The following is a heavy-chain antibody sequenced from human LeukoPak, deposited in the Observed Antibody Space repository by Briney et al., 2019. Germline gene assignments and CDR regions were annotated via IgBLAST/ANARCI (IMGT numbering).Heavy chain of an antibody. D-gene: IGHD3-10*01. CDR1: GGTFSSYA. J-gene: IGHJ1*01. Sequence: PVKVSCKASGGTFSSYAISWVRQAPGQGLEWMGGIIPIFGTANYAQKFQGRVTITADESTSTAYMELSSLRSEDTAVYYCARADEDGSGSYLHFQHWGQGTLVTVSS. CDR3: ARADEDGSGSYLHFQH. V-gene: IGHV1-69*13. CDR2: IIPIFGTA.